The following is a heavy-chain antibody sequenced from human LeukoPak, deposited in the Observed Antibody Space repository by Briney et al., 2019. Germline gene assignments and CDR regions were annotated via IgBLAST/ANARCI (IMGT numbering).Heavy chain of an antibody. J-gene: IGHJ6*02. CDR1: GFTFSSYG. Sequence: GGSLRLSCAASGFTFSSYGMHWVRQAPGKGLEWVAFIRYDGSNKYYADSVKGRFTISRDNSKNTLYLEMTSLRAEDTAVYYCAKDRTTIATYYYSAMDVWGQGTTVTVSS. CDR2: IRYDGSNK. D-gene: IGHD2/OR15-2a*01. V-gene: IGHV3-30*02. CDR3: AKDRTTIATYYYSAMDV.